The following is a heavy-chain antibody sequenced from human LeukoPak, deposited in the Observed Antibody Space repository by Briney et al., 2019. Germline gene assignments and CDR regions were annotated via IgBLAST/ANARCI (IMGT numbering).Heavy chain of an antibody. Sequence: GASVKVSCKASGYTLTGYYMHWVRQAPGQGLEWMGRINPNSGGTNYAQKFQGRVTMTRDTSISTAYMELSRLRSDDTAVYYCARASSGWYGDFDYWGQGTLVTVSS. J-gene: IGHJ4*02. D-gene: IGHD6-19*01. V-gene: IGHV1-2*06. CDR3: ARASSGWYGDFDY. CDR1: GYTLTGYY. CDR2: INPNSGGT.